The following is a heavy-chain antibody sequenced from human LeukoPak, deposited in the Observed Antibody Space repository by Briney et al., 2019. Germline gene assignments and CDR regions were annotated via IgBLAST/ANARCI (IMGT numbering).Heavy chain of an antibody. Sequence: SETLSLTCAVYGGSFSGYYWSWIRQPPGKGLEWIGEINHSGSTNYNPSLKSRVTISVDTSKNQFSLKLSSVTAADTAVYYCARAEYDFWSGYPSALDTWGQGTLVTVSS. J-gene: IGHJ5*02. CDR1: GGSFSGYY. CDR2: INHSGST. V-gene: IGHV4-34*01. D-gene: IGHD3-3*01. CDR3: ARAEYDFWSGYPSALDT.